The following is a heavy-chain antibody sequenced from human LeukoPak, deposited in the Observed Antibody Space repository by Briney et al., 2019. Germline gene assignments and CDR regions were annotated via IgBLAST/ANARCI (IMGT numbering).Heavy chain of an antibody. CDR3: ARDRIVATIPRLGYFDY. CDR1: GFTFSSYS. J-gene: IGHJ4*02. V-gene: IGHV3-21*01. CDR2: ISSSSSYI. Sequence: GSLRLSCAASGFTFSSYSMNWVRQAPGKGLEWVSSISSSSSYIYYADSVKGRFTISRDNAKNSLYLQMNSLRAEDTAVYYCARDRIVATIPRLGYFDYWGQGTLVTVSS. D-gene: IGHD5-12*01.